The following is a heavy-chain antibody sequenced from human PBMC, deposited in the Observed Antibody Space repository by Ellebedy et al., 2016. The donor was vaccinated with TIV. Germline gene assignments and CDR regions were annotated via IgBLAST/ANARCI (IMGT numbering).Heavy chain of an antibody. CDR1: GFSLTTSGVG. CDR3: AHYSYGSFGGDWFDP. Sequence: SGPTLVRPTQTLTLTCTFSGFSLTTSGVGVGWIRQPPGKALEWLALIYWDDDKRYSPSLKSRLTISKDTSKNQVVLTMTNMDPVDTATYYCAHYSYGSFGGDWFDPWGQGTLVTVSS. D-gene: IGHD3-10*01. J-gene: IGHJ5*02. CDR2: IYWDDDK. V-gene: IGHV2-5*02.